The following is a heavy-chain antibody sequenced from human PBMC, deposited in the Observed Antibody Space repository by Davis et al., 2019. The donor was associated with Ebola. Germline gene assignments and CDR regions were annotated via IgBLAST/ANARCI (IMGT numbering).Heavy chain of an antibody. Sequence: SETLSLTCAVYGGSFKDYYWTWIRQPPGKGLEWIGYIYYSGSTNYNPSLKSRVTISVDTSKNQFSLKLSSVTAADMAVYYCASINSGSYTNAFDIWGQGTMVTVSS. CDR3: ASINSGSYTNAFDI. V-gene: IGHV4-59*01. CDR1: GGSFKDYY. D-gene: IGHD1-26*01. J-gene: IGHJ3*02. CDR2: IYYSGST.